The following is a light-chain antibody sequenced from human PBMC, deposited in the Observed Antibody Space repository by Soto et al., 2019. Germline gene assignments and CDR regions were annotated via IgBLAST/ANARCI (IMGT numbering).Light chain of an antibody. J-gene: IGKJ2*01. CDR2: GAS. V-gene: IGKV3-20*01. CDR3: QQYGSSPYT. CDR1: ESVTASD. Sequence: EIVLTQSPGTLSLFPGERASLSCRASESVTASDLAWYQQKPGQAPRLLIYGASSRATGIPDRFSGSGSGTDFTLTISRLEPEDFAVYYCQQYGSSPYTFGQGTKLEIK.